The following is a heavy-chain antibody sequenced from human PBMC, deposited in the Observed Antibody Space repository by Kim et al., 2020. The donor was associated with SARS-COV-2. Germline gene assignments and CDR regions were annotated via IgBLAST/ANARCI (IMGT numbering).Heavy chain of an antibody. Sequence: ASVKVSCKSSGYTFTSYGMNWVRQAPGQGLEWMGWISADSGDTKYAQKLQDRVTMTTDTSTRTVYMEWRNLKSNDTAVYYCARGDRYYPQQYDMDIWGQGTTVIVSS. D-gene: IGHD3-10*01. V-gene: IGHV1-18*01. CDR2: ISADSGDT. J-gene: IGHJ6*02. CDR3: ARGDRYYPQQYDMDI. CDR1: GYTFTSYG.